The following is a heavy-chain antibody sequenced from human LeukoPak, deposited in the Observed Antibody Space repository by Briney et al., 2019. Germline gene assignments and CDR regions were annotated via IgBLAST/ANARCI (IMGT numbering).Heavy chain of an antibody. CDR3: ARERRDGSNFRFRWFDP. V-gene: IGHV1-46*01. D-gene: IGHD5-24*01. J-gene: IGHJ5*02. CDR2: INPSGGST. Sequence: ASVKVSCKASGYTFTSYYMHWVRQAPGQGLEWMGIINPSGGSTSYAQKFQGRVTMTRDMSTSTVYMELSSLRSEDTAVYYCARERRDGSNFRFRWFDPWGQGTLVTVSS. CDR1: GYTFTSYY.